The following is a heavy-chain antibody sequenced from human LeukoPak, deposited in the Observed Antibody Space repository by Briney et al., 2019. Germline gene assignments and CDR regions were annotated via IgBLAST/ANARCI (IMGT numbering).Heavy chain of an antibody. D-gene: IGHD5-12*01. CDR2: IYYTGNT. J-gene: IGHJ4*02. CDR1: GGSIGSYC. Sequence: SETLSLTCTVSGGSIGSYCWSWIRQPPGKRLEWIGYIYYTGNTNYNPSLKSRVTISLDTSKNQFSLKLNSVTAADTAVYYCARHAGSSGYDAVDCWGQGSLVTVSS. CDR3: ARHAGSSGYDAVDC. V-gene: IGHV4-59*08.